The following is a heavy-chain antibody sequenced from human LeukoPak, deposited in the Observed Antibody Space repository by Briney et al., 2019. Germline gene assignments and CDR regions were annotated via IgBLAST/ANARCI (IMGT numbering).Heavy chain of an antibody. Sequence: SETLSLTCTVSGYSINSGYYWGWIRQPPGKGLEWIGSIYHSGSTYYNPSLKSRVTISVDTSKNQFSLKLSSVTAADTAVYYCARAPDYYDSSGVFDYWGQGTLVTVSS. V-gene: IGHV4-38-2*02. CDR2: IYHSGST. J-gene: IGHJ4*02. D-gene: IGHD3-22*01. CDR1: GYSINSGYY. CDR3: ARAPDYYDSSGVFDY.